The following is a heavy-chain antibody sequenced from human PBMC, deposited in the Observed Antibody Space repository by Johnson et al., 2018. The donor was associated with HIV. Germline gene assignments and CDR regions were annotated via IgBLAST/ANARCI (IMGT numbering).Heavy chain of an antibody. CDR2: IGTAGDT. CDR3: ARSGGAVAGVDAFDI. CDR1: GFTFSSYD. D-gene: IGHD6-19*01. V-gene: IGHV3-13*01. Sequence: VQLVESGGGVVQPGRSLRLSCAASGFTFSSYDMHWVRQATGKGLEWVSAIGTAGDTYYPGSVKGRFTISRENAKNSLYLQMNSLRAGDTAVYYCARSGGAVAGVDAFDIWGQGTMVTVSS. J-gene: IGHJ3*02.